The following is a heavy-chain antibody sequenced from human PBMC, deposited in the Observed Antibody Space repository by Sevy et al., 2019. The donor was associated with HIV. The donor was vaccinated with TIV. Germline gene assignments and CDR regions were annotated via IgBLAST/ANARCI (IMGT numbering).Heavy chain of an antibody. J-gene: IGHJ4*02. CDR1: GFTVTSNY. Sequence: GGSLRLTCAATGFTVTSNYMSWVRQGPGKGLEWVSGFYNGDSTQYADSVKGRFTISRDKSNNTLYLQMNSLRDEDTAVYYCAIDPRDGGDYWGQGTLVTVSS. CDR3: AIDPRDGGDY. CDR2: FYNGDST. D-gene: IGHD3-16*01. V-gene: IGHV3-53*01.